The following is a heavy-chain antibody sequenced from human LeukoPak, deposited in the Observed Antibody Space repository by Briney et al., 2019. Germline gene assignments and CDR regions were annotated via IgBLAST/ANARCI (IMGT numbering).Heavy chain of an antibody. Sequence: SETLSLTCAVYGGSFSGYYWSWIRQPPGKGLEWIGEINHSGSTNYNPSLKSRVTISVDTSKNQFSLKLSSMTAADTAVYYCARVTLWFGELSGSWFDPWGQGTLVTVSS. CDR2: INHSGST. V-gene: IGHV4-34*01. CDR3: ARVTLWFGELSGSWFDP. J-gene: IGHJ5*02. CDR1: GGSFSGYY. D-gene: IGHD3-10*01.